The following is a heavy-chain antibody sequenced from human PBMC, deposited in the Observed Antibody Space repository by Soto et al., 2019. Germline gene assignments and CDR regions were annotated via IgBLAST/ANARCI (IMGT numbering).Heavy chain of an antibody. CDR1: GFTFSGYW. V-gene: IGHV3-74*01. CDR2: INSDGTST. CDR3: ARGRSFYGMDV. Sequence: EVQLVESGGGLVQPGGSLRLSCAASGFTFSGYWMHWVRQTPGKGLVWVSRINSDGTSTSYADSVKGRFTISRDNATNTLYLQMNSLRAEDTAVYYCARGRSFYGMDVCGQWTTVTVSS. J-gene: IGHJ6*02.